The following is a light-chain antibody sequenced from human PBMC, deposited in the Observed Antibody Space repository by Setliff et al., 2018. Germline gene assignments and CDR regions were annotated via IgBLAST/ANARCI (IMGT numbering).Light chain of an antibody. V-gene: IGLV2-14*03. J-gene: IGLJ1*01. Sequence: QSALTQPASVSGSLGQSITISCTGTSSDVGGYDFVSWYQQHPGKAPKLMIFDVLNRPSGVSDRFSGSKSGNTASLTITGLQAEDEADYYCSSYTSSSTLFGTGTKVTVL. CDR3: SSYTSSSTL. CDR1: SSDVGGYDF. CDR2: DVL.